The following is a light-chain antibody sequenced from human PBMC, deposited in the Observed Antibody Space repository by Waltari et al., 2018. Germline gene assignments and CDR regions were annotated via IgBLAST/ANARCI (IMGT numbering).Light chain of an antibody. CDR3: QQYNKWPPST. CDR2: DAS. V-gene: IGKV3-15*01. Sequence: EIVVTQSPATLSGAPGERVTLSCRTSQSVSTNIAWYQQKPGQVPRLLIYDASTRGTETPARFRGSGSGTEFSLTISSLQPEDFGVYYCQQYNKWPPSTFGQGTRVEIK. J-gene: IGKJ5*01. CDR1: QSVSTN.